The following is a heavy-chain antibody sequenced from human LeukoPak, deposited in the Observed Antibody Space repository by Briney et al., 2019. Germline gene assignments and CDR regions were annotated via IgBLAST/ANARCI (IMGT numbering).Heavy chain of an antibody. V-gene: IGHV3-74*01. CDR3: AIIAAAAPFDY. CDR2: IDSDGRSTGRST. CDR1: GFTFSSYW. Sequence: GGSLRLSCAASGFTFSSYWMHWVRQVPGKGLMWVGRIDSDGRSTGRSTSYAESVKGRFTISRDNSKNTLYLQMNSLRAEDTAVYYCAIIAAAAPFDYWGQGTLVTVSS. D-gene: IGHD6-13*01. J-gene: IGHJ4*02.